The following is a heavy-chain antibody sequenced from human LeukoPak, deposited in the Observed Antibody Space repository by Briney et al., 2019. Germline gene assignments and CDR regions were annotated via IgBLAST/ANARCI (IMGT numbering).Heavy chain of an antibody. D-gene: IGHD6-13*01. V-gene: IGHV4-38-2*02. CDR1: GYSISSGYY. CDR2: IYHSGST. Sequence: PSETLSLTCSVSGYSISSGYYWGWIRQPPGKGLEWIGRIYHSGSTYYDPSLESRVTISVDTSRNQFSLKMSSVSAADTAVYYCARGIAAAPERAFDIWGQGTMVTVSS. J-gene: IGHJ3*02. CDR3: ARGIAAAPERAFDI.